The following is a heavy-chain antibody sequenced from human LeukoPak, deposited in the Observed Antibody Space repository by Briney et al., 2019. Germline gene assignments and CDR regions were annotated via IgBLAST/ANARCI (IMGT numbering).Heavy chain of an antibody. D-gene: IGHD3-9*01. J-gene: IGHJ4*02. CDR2: ISSSGSTI. CDR3: ARSPVLRYFDWSEYYFDY. V-gene: IGHV3-48*03. Sequence: GGSLRLSCAASGFTFSSYEMNWVRRAPGKGLEWVSYISSSGSTIYYADSVKGRFTISRDNAKNSLYLQMNSLRAEDTAVYYCARSPVLRYFDWSEYYFDYWGQGTLVTVSS. CDR1: GFTFSSYE.